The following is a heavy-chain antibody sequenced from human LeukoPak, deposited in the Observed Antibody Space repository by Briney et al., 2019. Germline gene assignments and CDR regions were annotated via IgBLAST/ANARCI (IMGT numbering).Heavy chain of an antibody. D-gene: IGHD3-3*01. CDR2: VSSSGGRT. V-gene: IGHV3-23*01. Sequence: GGSLRLSCAASGFTFSSYALGWVRQAPGKGLEWVSTVSSSGGRTYYADSVKGRFTISRDNSQNTLYLQMNSLRAEDTAVYYCGKEGGLYDSGGYFDYWAQGTLVTVSS. CDR1: GFTFSSYA. CDR3: GKEGGLYDSGGYFDY. J-gene: IGHJ4*02.